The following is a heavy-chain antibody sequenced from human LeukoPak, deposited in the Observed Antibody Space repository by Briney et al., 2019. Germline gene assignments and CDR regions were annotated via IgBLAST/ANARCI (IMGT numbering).Heavy chain of an antibody. D-gene: IGHD3-9*01. Sequence: SETLSLTCTVSGGSISSYYWGWIRQPPGKGLEWIGSISYSGSTYYKPSLKSRVTISVDTSKNQFSLKMSSVTAADTAVYYCARLDYDILTGYYNWFDPWGQGTLVTVSS. CDR3: ARLDYDILTGYYNWFDP. V-gene: IGHV4-39*07. CDR2: ISYSGST. CDR1: GGSISSYY. J-gene: IGHJ5*02.